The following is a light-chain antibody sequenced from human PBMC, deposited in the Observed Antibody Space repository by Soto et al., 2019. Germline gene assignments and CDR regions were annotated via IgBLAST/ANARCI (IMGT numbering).Light chain of an antibody. Sequence: QSVLTQPASVSGSPGQSITISCTGISSDFGNYNLVSWYQQHPGKAPKLIIYEVNKLPSGVSDRFSGSKSGTTASLTISGLQAEDEADYSCSSYVNSRSFVFGTGTKLTVL. CDR3: SSYVNSRSFV. CDR2: EVN. J-gene: IGLJ1*01. V-gene: IGLV2-23*02. CDR1: SSDFGNYNL.